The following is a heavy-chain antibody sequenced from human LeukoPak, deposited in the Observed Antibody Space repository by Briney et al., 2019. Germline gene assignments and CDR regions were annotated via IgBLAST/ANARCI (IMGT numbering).Heavy chain of an antibody. J-gene: IGHJ3*02. CDR1: GYTFTAYY. CDR3: ARASPLLHDAFDI. D-gene: IGHD3-10*01. V-gene: IGHV1-46*01. Sequence: ASVKVSCKASGYTFTAYYIHWVRLAPGQGLEWMGIINPSGGFTNYAQKFQGRVTMTTDTSTSTIYMEVSRLTSEDTAMYYCARASPLLHDAFDIWGQGTRVTVSS. CDR2: INPSGGFT.